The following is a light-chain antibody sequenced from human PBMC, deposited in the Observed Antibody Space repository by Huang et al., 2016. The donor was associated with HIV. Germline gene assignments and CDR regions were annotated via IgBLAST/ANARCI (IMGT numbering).Light chain of an antibody. J-gene: IGKJ2*01. CDR2: MAS. Sequence: DILLTQSPDSLAVSLGERPTLTCRSSRSLLFASNSKNFLAWYQQKPGQSPKLLMYMASVRESGVPDRFTGSGSGTEFTLTIASLQAEDVAVYYCQQCYNMPYTFGRGTRLEI. CDR3: QQCYNMPYT. V-gene: IGKV4-1*01. CDR1: RSLLFASNSKNF.